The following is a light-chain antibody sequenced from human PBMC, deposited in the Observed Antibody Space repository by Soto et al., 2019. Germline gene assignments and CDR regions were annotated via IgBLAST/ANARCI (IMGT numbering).Light chain of an antibody. Sequence: EIVMTQSPATLSVSPGERATLSCRASQSISSNLAWYQQKPGQAPRLLIYGASTSATGIPARFSGSGSGTEFTLTISSLQSEDFAVYYCQHYNRWPPLTFGQGTKVEIK. CDR2: GAS. J-gene: IGKJ1*01. CDR3: QHYNRWPPLT. V-gene: IGKV3-15*01. CDR1: QSISSN.